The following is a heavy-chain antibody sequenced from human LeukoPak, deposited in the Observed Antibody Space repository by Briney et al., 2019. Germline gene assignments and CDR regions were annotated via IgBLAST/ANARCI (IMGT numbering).Heavy chain of an antibody. CDR3: VRRIAAADQYNWFDP. D-gene: IGHD6-13*01. V-gene: IGHV4-39*07. J-gene: IGHJ5*02. CDR1: GASISSSTYY. CDR2: FYYSGST. Sequence: SETLSLTCTVSGASISSSTYYWGWIRQPPGKGLEWIGSFYYSGSTYYHPSLKSRVTISVDTSKNQFSLKLSSVTAADTAVYYCVRRIAAADQYNWFDPWGQGTLVTVSS.